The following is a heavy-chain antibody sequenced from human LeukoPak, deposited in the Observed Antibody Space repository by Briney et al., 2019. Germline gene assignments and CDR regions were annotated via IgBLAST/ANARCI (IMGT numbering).Heavy chain of an antibody. CDR3: ARVIVRRVDTTEMDY. CDR1: GFTFSSYA. V-gene: IGHV3-30-3*01. J-gene: IGHJ4*02. D-gene: IGHD5-18*01. CDR2: ISYDGSNK. Sequence: GRSLRLSCAASGFTFSSYAMHWVRQAPGKGLEWVAVISYDGSNKYYADSVKGRFTISRDNSKNTLYLQMNSLSAEDTAVYYCARVIVRRVDTTEMDYWGQGTLVTVSS.